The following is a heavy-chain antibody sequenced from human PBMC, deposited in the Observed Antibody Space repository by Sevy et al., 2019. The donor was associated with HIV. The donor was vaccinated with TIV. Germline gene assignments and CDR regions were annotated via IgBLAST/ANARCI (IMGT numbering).Heavy chain of an antibody. CDR3: ARGPNGSRYYSVDRSFDY. D-gene: IGHD3-22*01. Sequence: SETLSLTCTVSGGSISSGSYYWSWIRQPAGKGLEWIGRFYTSGSTDYDPSLKSRFIMSVDPSKNQFSLKLRSVTAADTAVYYCARGPNGSRYYSVDRSFDYWGQGTLVTVSS. J-gene: IGHJ4*02. CDR1: GGSISSGSYY. CDR2: FYTSGST. V-gene: IGHV4-61*02.